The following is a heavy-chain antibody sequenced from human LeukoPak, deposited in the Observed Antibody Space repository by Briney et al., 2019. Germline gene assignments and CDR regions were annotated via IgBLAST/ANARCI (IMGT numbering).Heavy chain of an antibody. CDR3: ATPHYSNYGLLLFDY. Sequence: ASVKVSCKVSGYTLTELSMHWVRQAPGKGLEWMGGFDPEDGETIYAQKLQGRVTMTEDTSTDTAYMELSSLRSEDTAVYYCATPHYSNYGLLLFDYWGQGTLVTVSS. J-gene: IGHJ4*02. CDR2: FDPEDGET. V-gene: IGHV1-24*01. CDR1: GYTLTELS. D-gene: IGHD4-11*01.